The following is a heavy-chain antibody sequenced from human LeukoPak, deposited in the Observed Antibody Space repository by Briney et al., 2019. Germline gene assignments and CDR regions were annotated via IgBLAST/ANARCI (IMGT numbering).Heavy chain of an antibody. Sequence: GESLKISCKGSGYSFTSYWIGWVRQMPGKGLEWMGIIYPGDSDTRYSPSLQGQVTISADKSICTAYLQWSSLKASDTAMYYCARRLVGDADAFDIWGQGTMVTVSS. J-gene: IGHJ3*02. D-gene: IGHD3-10*01. V-gene: IGHV5-51*01. CDR1: GYSFTSYW. CDR3: ARRLVGDADAFDI. CDR2: IYPGDSDT.